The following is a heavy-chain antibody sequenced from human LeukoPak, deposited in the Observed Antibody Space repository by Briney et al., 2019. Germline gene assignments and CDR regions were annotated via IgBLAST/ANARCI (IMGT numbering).Heavy chain of an antibody. CDR2: IKEDGTEK. V-gene: IGHV3-7*01. CDR1: GFTFRNSW. J-gene: IGHJ4*02. D-gene: IGHD1-26*01. Sequence: GAFLRLSCAASGFTFRNSWLCWIRQAPGEGLEWVAHIKEDGTEKYYVDSVKGRFTISRDDAKNSLYLHMNSLRAEDTAVYYCVRAGWELDYWGQGTLVTVSS. CDR3: VRAGWELDY.